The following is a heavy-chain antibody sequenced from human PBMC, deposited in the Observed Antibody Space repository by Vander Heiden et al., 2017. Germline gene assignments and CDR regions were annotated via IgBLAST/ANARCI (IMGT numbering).Heavy chain of an antibody. CDR2: IIPIFGTA. D-gene: IGHD3-22*01. CDR1: GGTFSSYA. V-gene: IGHV1-69*01. CDR3: ARWYYYDSSGYPRAFDI. J-gene: IGHJ3*02. Sequence: QVQLVQSGAEVKKPGSSVKVYCKASGGTFSSYAISWVRQAPGQGLEWMGGIIPIFGTANYAQKFQGRVTIAADESTSTAYMELSSLRSEDTAVYYCARWYYYDSSGYPRAFDIWGQGTMVTVSS.